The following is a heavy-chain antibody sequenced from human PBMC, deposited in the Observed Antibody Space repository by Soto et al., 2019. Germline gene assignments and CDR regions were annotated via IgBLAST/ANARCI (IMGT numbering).Heavy chain of an antibody. CDR1: GFTFSSYA. CDR2: ISGSGGST. V-gene: IGHV3-23*01. D-gene: IGHD1-26*01. Sequence: QLGGSLRLSCAASGFTFSSYAMSWVRQAPGKGLEWVSAISGSGGSTYYADSVKGRFTISRDNSKNTLYLQMNSLRAEDTAVYYCAKVYWWDLDAFDIWGQGTMVTVSS. CDR3: AKVYWWDLDAFDI. J-gene: IGHJ3*02.